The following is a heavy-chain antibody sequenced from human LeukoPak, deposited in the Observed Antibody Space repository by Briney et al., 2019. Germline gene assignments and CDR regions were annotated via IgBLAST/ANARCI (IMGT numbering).Heavy chain of an antibody. Sequence: GGSLRLSCAASRFTFSSYAMNWVRQAPGKGLEWVSQISGSGGETYYADSVQGRFTISRDNSEDTLYSQMNSLRAEDTAVYYCVKRSRDGYNSPLDNWGQGTLVTVSS. CDR3: VKRSRDGYNSPLDN. CDR2: ISGSGGET. D-gene: IGHD5-24*01. J-gene: IGHJ4*01. CDR1: RFTFSSYA. V-gene: IGHV3-23*01.